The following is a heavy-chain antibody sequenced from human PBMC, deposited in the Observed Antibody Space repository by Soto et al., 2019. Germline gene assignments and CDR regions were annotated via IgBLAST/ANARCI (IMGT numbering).Heavy chain of an antibody. Sequence: GGSLRLSCAASGFTFSSYGMHWVRQAPGKGLEWVAVIWYDGSNKYYADSVKGRFTISRDNSKNTLYLQMNSLRAEDTAVYYCARDAGYSSSWFDYWGQGTLVTVSS. V-gene: IGHV3-33*01. CDR1: GFTFSSYG. J-gene: IGHJ4*02. CDR3: ARDAGYSSSWFDY. CDR2: IWYDGSNK. D-gene: IGHD6-13*01.